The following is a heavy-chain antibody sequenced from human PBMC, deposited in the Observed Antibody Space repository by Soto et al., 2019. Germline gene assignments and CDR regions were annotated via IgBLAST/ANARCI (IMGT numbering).Heavy chain of an antibody. J-gene: IGHJ6*02. CDR2: INPSGGST. Sequence: QVQLVQSGAEVKKPGASVKVSCKASGYTFTTYSMHWVRQAPGQGLEWMGIINPSGGSTTYAQKFQDGVTMTRDTSTSTVYMEVSSLRSEDTAVYYCARDESLDVWGQGTTVTVSS. CDR3: ARDESLDV. CDR1: GYTFTTYS. V-gene: IGHV1-46*01. D-gene: IGHD3-10*01.